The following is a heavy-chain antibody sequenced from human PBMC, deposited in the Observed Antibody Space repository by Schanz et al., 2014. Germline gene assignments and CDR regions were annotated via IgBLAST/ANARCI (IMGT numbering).Heavy chain of an antibody. V-gene: IGHV1-18*01. CDR2: VNPYAGTT. D-gene: IGHD2-8*02. Sequence: QVYLVQSGPEVAEPGASLKVSCKTSGYTFSSFFITWVRQAPGQGLEWMGWVNPYAGTTKYAQGLQGRVTMTTDTSSTTAYLELGSLTSDDTAVYYCARGLVRYFAYWGQGTLVTVSS. CDR3: ARGLVRYFAY. CDR1: GYTFSSFF. J-gene: IGHJ4*02.